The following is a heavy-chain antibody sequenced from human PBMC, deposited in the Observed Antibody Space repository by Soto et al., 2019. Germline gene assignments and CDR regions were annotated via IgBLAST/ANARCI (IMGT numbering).Heavy chain of an antibody. Sequence: PSETLSLTCTVSGGSISNYYWSWIRQPPGKGLEWIGYIYYSGSTNYNPSLKSRVTISVDTSKNQLSLKLSSVTAADTDVYYCARRYGYYFDYWGQGTLVTVSS. CDR2: IYYSGST. V-gene: IGHV4-59*08. D-gene: IGHD4-17*01. CDR3: ARRYGYYFDY. CDR1: GGSISNYY. J-gene: IGHJ4*02.